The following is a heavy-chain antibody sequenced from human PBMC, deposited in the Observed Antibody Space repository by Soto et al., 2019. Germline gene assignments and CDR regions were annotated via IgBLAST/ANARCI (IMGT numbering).Heavy chain of an antibody. CDR2: IFYDGYT. CDR3: ARLQAAVPHY. CDR1: GDSISGCPYF. D-gene: IGHD6-13*01. J-gene: IGHJ4*02. Sequence: QVQLQESGAGLVMPSETLSLTCTVSGDSISGCPYFWGWIRQPPGKRLEWIGSIFYDGYTLYTPSLKSRVTISVDTSKNQFSLKLTSVAAADTAIYFCARLQAAVPHYWGQGILVTVSS. V-gene: IGHV4-39*01.